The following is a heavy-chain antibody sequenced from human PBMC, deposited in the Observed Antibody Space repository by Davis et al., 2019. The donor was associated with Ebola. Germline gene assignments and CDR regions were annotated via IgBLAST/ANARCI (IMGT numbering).Heavy chain of an antibody. J-gene: IGHJ4*02. CDR2: IYSGGKK. Sequence: GGSLRLSCAASEFDVSSNYISWVLQAPGKGLEWVSVIYSGGKKYYADSVKGRFTISRDNSKNTLYLQMNSLRAEDTAVYYCARGGIMIVVPANDYWGQGTLVTVSS. CDR3: ARGGIMIVVPANDY. CDR1: EFDVSSNY. D-gene: IGHD3-22*01. V-gene: IGHV3-66*02.